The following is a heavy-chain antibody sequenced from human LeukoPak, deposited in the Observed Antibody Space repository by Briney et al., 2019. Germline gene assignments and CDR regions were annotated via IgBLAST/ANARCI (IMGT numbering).Heavy chain of an antibody. V-gene: IGHV3-21*01. D-gene: IGHD3-22*01. J-gene: IGHJ4*02. CDR3: ARKPYDSSGYSYD. CDR1: GFTFSTYT. Sequence: GGSLRLSCAASGFTFSTYTMNWVRQAPGKGLEWVSSISSSSSYIYYADSVKGRFTISRDNAKNSLYLQMNSLRAEDTAVYYCARKPYDSSGYSYDWGQGTPVTVSS. CDR2: ISSSSSYI.